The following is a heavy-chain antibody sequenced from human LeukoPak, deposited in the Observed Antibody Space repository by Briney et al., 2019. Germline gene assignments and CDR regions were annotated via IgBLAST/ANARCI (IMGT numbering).Heavy chain of an antibody. CDR1: GFSFSSYW. V-gene: IGHV3-7*01. Sequence: GGSLRLSCVVSGFSFSSYWMSWVRQAPGKGLEWVANIKQDGSEKNYVDSVKGRFTISRDNAKTSQYLQMDSLRADDTAVYYCARVSGSLFYWGQGTLVTVSS. CDR2: IKQDGSEK. CDR3: ARVSGSLFY. J-gene: IGHJ4*02. D-gene: IGHD1-26*01.